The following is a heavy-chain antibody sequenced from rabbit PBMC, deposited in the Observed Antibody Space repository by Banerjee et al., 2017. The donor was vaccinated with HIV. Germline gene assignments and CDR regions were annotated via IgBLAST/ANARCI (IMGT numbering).Heavy chain of an antibody. D-gene: IGHD2-1*01. J-gene: IGHJ4*01. CDR3: ARWNGGDGVWCHDL. V-gene: IGHV1S7*01. CDR2: IDPVFGST. CDR1: GFDFSSYY. Sequence: QLKESGGGLVQPGGSLKLSCKASGFDFSSYYMSWVRQAPGKGLEWIGYIDPVFGSTYYASWVNGRFTISSHNAQNTLYLQLNSLTAADTATYFCARWNGGDGVWCHDLWGPGTLVTVS.